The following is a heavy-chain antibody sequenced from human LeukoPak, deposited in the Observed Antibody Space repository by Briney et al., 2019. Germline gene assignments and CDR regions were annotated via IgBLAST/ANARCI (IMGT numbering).Heavy chain of an antibody. D-gene: IGHD6-6*01. CDR2: IYYSGST. Sequence: PSETLSLTCTVSGGSISSGGYYWSWIRQHPGKGLEWIVYIYYSGSTYYNPSLKSRVTISVDTSKNQFSLKLSSVTAADTAVYYCARDTRIAARPDYYYYYMDVWGKGTTVTVSS. J-gene: IGHJ6*03. V-gene: IGHV4-31*03. CDR1: GGSISSGGYY. CDR3: ARDTRIAARPDYYYYYMDV.